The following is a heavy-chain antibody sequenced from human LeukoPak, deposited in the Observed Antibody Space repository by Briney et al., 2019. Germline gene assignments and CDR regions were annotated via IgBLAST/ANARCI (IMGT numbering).Heavy chain of an antibody. Sequence: PGGSLRLSCAASGFTFSSYWMHWVRQAPGKGLVWVSRINSDGSSTSYADSVEGRFTISRDNAKNTLYLQMNSLRAEDTAVYYCARSKWLFHFDYWGQGTLVTVSS. D-gene: IGHD3-22*01. CDR3: ARSKWLFHFDY. CDR1: GFTFSSYW. J-gene: IGHJ4*02. CDR2: INSDGSST. V-gene: IGHV3-74*01.